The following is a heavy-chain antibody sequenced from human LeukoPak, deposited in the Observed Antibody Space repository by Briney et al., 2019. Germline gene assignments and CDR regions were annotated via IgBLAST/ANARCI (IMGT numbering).Heavy chain of an antibody. Sequence: GGSLRLSCAASGFTFSSHAMNWVRQAPGKGLEWVSSISSSSSYIYYADSVKGRFTISRDNAKNSLYLQMNSLRAEDTAVYYCARDSTVYYDSSGRAIDYWGQGTLVTVSS. CDR2: ISSSSSYI. V-gene: IGHV3-21*01. D-gene: IGHD3-22*01. CDR3: ARDSTVYYDSSGRAIDY. J-gene: IGHJ4*02. CDR1: GFTFSSHA.